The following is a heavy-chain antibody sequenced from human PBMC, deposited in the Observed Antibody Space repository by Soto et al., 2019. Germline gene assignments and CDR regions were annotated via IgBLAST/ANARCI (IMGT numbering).Heavy chain of an antibody. Sequence: PGGSLRLSCAASGFTFSSYGMHWVRQAPGKGLEWVAVISYDGSNKYYADSVKGRFTISRDNSKNTLYLQMNSLRAEDTAVYYCAKTHYYDSSGYSFDYWGQGTLVTVSS. J-gene: IGHJ4*02. CDR2: ISYDGSNK. V-gene: IGHV3-30*18. D-gene: IGHD3-22*01. CDR3: AKTHYYDSSGYSFDY. CDR1: GFTFSSYG.